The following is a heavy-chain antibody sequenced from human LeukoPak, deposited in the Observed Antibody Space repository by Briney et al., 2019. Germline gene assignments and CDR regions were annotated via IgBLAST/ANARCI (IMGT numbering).Heavy chain of an antibody. J-gene: IGHJ4*02. V-gene: IGHV3-30*04. Sequence: PGRSLRLSCAASGFTFSSYAMHWVRQAPGKGLEWVAVISYDGSNKYYADSVKGRFTISRDNSKNSLYLQMNSLRAEDTAVYYCARGASATILFDYWGQGTLVTVSS. D-gene: IGHD5-12*01. CDR3: ARGASATILFDY. CDR2: ISYDGSNK. CDR1: GFTFSSYA.